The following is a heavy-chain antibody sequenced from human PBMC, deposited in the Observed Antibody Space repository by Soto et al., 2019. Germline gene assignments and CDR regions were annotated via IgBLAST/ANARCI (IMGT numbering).Heavy chain of an antibody. D-gene: IGHD6-13*01. CDR1: GGSISSSNW. CDR3: ARRAATLGMDV. V-gene: IGHV4-4*02. J-gene: IGHJ6*02. Sequence: ETLSLTCAVSGGSISSSNWWSWVRQPPGKGLEWIGEIYHSGSTNYNPSLKSRVTMSVDKSKNQFSLNLSSVTAADTAVYYCARRAATLGMDVWGQGTTVTVSS. CDR2: IYHSGST.